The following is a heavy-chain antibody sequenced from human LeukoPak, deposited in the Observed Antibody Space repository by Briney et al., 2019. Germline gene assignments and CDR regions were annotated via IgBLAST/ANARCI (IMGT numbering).Heavy chain of an antibody. CDR2: ISGSGGST. D-gene: IGHD1-26*01. CDR1: GFTFSSYS. J-gene: IGHJ3*02. CDR3: AKDRGELLPMYALDI. V-gene: IGHV3-23*01. Sequence: GGSLRLSCAASGFTFSSYSMNWVRQAPGKGLEWVSAISGSGGSTYYADSVKGRFTISRDNSKNTLYLQMNSLRAEDTAVYYCAKDRGELLPMYALDIWGQGTMVTVSS.